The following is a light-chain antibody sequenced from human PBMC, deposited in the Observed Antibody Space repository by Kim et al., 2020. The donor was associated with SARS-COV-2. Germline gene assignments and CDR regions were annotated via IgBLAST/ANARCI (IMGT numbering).Light chain of an antibody. CDR2: SAS. J-gene: IGKJ4*01. Sequence: ASAGDRVTITCRARQRISSYLSWYQQKPGKGPKLLICSASNLRSGVPLMFSGSGSGTDFTLTISSLQPEDFATYFCQQSFSAPLTFCGGTKVDIK. CDR3: QQSFSAPLT. V-gene: IGKV1-39*01. CDR1: QRISSY.